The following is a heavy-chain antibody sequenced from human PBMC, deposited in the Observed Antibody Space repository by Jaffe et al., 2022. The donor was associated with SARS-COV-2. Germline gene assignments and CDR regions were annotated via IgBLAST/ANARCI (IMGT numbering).Heavy chain of an antibody. J-gene: IGHJ4*02. CDR1: GFTFSSYW. D-gene: IGHD3-22*01. CDR2: INSDGSST. CDR3: AKDTTMIAGPSYFDY. Sequence: EVQLVESGGGLVQPGGSLRLSCAASGFTFSSYWMHWVRQAPGKGLVWVSRINSDGSSTSYADSVKGRFTISRDNAKNTLYLQMNSLRAEDTAVYYCAKDTTMIAGPSYFDYWGQGTLVTVSS. V-gene: IGHV3-74*01.